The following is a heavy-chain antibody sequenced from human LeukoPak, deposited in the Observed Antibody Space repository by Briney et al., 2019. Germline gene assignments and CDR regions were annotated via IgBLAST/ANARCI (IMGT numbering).Heavy chain of an antibody. J-gene: IGHJ4*02. CDR3: AKGLLWFGEFDY. Sequence: GGSLRLPCAASGFTFSSYAMSWVRQAPGKGLEWVSAISGSGGSTYYADSVKGRFTISRDNSKNTLYLQMNSLRAEDTAVYYCAKGLLWFGEFDYWGQGTLVTVSS. V-gene: IGHV3-23*01. D-gene: IGHD3-10*01. CDR1: GFTFSSYA. CDR2: ISGSGGST.